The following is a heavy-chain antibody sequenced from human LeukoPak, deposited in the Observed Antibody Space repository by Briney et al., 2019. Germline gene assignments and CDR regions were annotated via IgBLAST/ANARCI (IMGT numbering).Heavy chain of an antibody. V-gene: IGHV1-18*01. CDR2: ISAYNGNT. J-gene: IGHJ4*02. CDR1: GYTFTSYG. D-gene: IGHD6-13*01. CDR3: ASAAAGPYNFDY. Sequence: ASVKVSCKASGYTFTSYGISWVRQAPGQGLERMGWISAYNGNTNYAQKLQGRVTMTTDTSTSTAYMELRSLRSDDTAVYYCASAAAGPYNFDYWGQGTLVTVSS.